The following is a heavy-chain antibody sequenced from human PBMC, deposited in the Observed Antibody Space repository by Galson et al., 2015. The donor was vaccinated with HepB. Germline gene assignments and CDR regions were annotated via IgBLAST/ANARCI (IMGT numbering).Heavy chain of an antibody. CDR1: GFNVSSSY. D-gene: IGHD4-23*01. CDR3: ARDLDYGGSQYYFDY. J-gene: IGHJ4*02. V-gene: IGHV3-66*01. Sequence: SLRLSCAASGFNVSSSYMSWVRQAPGKGLEWVSIIYGGGSRYYADSVEDRFTISRDISKNTLYLQMNSLRAEDTAVYYCARDLDYGGSQYYFDYWGQGTLVTVSS. CDR2: IYGGGSR.